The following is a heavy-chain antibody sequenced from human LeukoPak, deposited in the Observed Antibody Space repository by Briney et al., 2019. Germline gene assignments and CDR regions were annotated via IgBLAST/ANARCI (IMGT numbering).Heavy chain of an antibody. V-gene: IGHV4-34*01. CDR1: GGSFSGYY. CDR2: INHSGST. Sequence: SETLSLTCAVYGGSFSGYYWGWIRQPPGKGLEWIGEINHSGSTNYNPSLKSRVTISVDTSENQFSLKLSSVTAADTAVYYCASAPYCSSTSCSYWGQGTLVTVSS. D-gene: IGHD2-2*01. J-gene: IGHJ4*02. CDR3: ASAPYCSSTSCSY.